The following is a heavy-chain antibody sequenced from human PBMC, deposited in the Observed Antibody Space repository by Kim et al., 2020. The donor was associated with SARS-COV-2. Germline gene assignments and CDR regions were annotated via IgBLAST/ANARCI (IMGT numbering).Heavy chain of an antibody. CDR3: ARPSYDFWSGYPDYYFDY. J-gene: IGHJ4*02. CDR2: IYPGDSDT. CDR1: GYSFTSYW. D-gene: IGHD3-3*01. Sequence: GASLKISCKGSGYSFTSYWIGWVRQMPGKGLEWMGIIYPGDSDTRYSPSFQGQVTISADKSISTAYLQWSSLKASDTAMYYCARPSYDFWSGYPDYYFDYWGQGTLVTVSS. V-gene: IGHV5-51*01.